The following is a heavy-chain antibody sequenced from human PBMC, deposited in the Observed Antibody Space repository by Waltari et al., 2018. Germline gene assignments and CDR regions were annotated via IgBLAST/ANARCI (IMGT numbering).Heavy chain of an antibody. CDR3: ARSSDIAFHI. CDR2: IGSTGKYL. CDR1: GFTFRNQD. V-gene: IGHV3-21*01. J-gene: IGHJ3*02. D-gene: IGHD2-15*01. Sequence: EEQLVESGGGLVKPGGSLRLSCAASGFTFRNQDMNWVRQAPGKGVEWVSAIGSTGKYLDYADSMMVRFTISRDNVKNALFPLINSLRAESTALYYCARSSDIAFHIWGQGTIVTVSS.